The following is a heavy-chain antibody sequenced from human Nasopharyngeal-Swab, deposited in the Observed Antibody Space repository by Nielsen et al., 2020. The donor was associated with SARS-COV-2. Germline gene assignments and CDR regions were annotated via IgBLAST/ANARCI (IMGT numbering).Heavy chain of an antibody. CDR1: GGSFSGYY. J-gene: IGHJ6*02. CDR3: ASRFGGSGSYTDV. V-gene: IGHV4-34*01. Sequence: SETLSLTCAVYGGSFSGYYWSRIRQPPGKGLEWIGEINHSGSTNYNPSLKSRVTISVDTSKNQFSLKLSSVTAADTAVYYCASRFGGSGSYTDVWGQGTTVTVSS. D-gene: IGHD3-10*01. CDR2: INHSGST.